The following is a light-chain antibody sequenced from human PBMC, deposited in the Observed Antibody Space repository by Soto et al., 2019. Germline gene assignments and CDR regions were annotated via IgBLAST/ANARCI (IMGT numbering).Light chain of an antibody. CDR2: GGT. CDR3: CSYAGITTYYV. V-gene: IGLV2-23*01. J-gene: IGLJ1*01. Sequence: VLTQPASVSGSPGQSITISCTGTSSDVGSYNLVSWYQQHPGEAPKLMIYGGTKRPSGVSNRFSGSKSGNTASLTISGLQAEDEADYYCCSYAGITTYYVFGTGTKVTVL. CDR1: SSDVGSYNL.